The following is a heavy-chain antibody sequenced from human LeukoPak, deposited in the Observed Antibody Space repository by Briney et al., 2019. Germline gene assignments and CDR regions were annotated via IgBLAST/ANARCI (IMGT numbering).Heavy chain of an antibody. V-gene: IGHV3-23*01. CDR3: AKGYFSSTSCPMDV. CDR1: GLTFSSYA. Sequence: GGSLRLSCAAPGLTFSSYAMSWVRQAPGKGLEWVSAISGSGDNTYYVDSVKGRFTISRDNSKNTLYLQMNSLRAEDTAVYYCAKGYFSSTSCPMDVWGQGTTVTVSS. J-gene: IGHJ6*02. CDR2: ISGSGDNT. D-gene: IGHD2-2*01.